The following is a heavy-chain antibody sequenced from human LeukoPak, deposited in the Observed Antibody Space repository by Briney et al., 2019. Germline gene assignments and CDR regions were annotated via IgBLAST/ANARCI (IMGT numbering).Heavy chain of an antibody. V-gene: IGHV3-23*01. J-gene: IGHJ6*02. Sequence: GGSLRLSCAASGFTFSSYSMNWVRQAPGKGLEWVSAISGSGGSTYYADSVKGRFTISRDNSKNTLYLQMNSLRAEDTAVYYCARFTPYYDILTGSGMDVWGQGTTVTVSS. CDR2: ISGSGGST. CDR3: ARFTPYYDILTGSGMDV. CDR1: GFTFSSYS. D-gene: IGHD3-9*01.